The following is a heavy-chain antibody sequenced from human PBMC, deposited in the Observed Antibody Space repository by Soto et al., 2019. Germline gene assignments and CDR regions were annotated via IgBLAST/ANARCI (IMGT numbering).Heavy chain of an antibody. D-gene: IGHD2-15*01. CDR2: VSRSGSSI. J-gene: IGHJ4*02. Sequence: QVQLVESGGGLVKPGGSLRLSCAASGFTFSDHFMSWIRQAPGQGLEWVSYVSRSGSSIYYADSVKGRFTTSRDNAKNSRYLQMNSLRAEDTAVYSCARVPKGVVVAANDYWGQGSLVTVSS. CDR3: ARVPKGVVVAANDY. V-gene: IGHV3-11*01. CDR1: GFTFSDHF.